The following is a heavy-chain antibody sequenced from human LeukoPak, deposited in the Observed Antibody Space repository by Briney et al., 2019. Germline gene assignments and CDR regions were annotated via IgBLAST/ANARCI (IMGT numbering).Heavy chain of an antibody. CDR1: GGSFSGYY. D-gene: IGHD2-21*02. CDR3: ARGNIVVVTAIPYYYYYVDV. CDR2: INHSGST. V-gene: IGHV4-34*01. Sequence: SETLSLTCAVYGGSFSGYYWSWIRQPPGKGLEWIGEINHSGSTNYNPSLKSRVTISVDTSKNQFSLKLSSVTAADTAVYYCARGNIVVVTAIPYYYYYVDVWGKGTTVTVSS. J-gene: IGHJ6*03.